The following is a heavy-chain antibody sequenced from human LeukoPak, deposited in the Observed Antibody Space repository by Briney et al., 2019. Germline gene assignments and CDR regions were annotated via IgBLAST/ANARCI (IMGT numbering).Heavy chain of an antibody. J-gene: IGHJ4*02. D-gene: IGHD6-13*01. CDR3: ARDFRLIAAAGIDY. CDR1: GFTFRSYG. Sequence: GGSLRLSCAASGFTFRSYGMHWVRQAPGKGLEWVSFIRFDGNTKYYADSVKGLFTISRDISKNTMYLEVISMTGEDTAVYYCARDFRLIAAAGIDYWGQGTLVTVSS. CDR2: IRFDGNTK. V-gene: IGHV3-30*02.